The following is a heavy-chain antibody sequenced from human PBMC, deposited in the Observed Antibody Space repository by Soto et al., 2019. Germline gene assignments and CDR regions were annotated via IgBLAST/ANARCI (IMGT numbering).Heavy chain of an antibody. CDR2: IYYSGST. CDR3: ASWGRYFDRPNYYYYYGMDV. V-gene: IGHV4-39*01. CDR1: GGTISSSSYY. Sequence: SETLSLTCTVSGGTISSSSYYWGWIRQPPGKGLEWIGSIYYSGSTYYNPSLKSRVTISVDTSKNQFSLKLSSVTAADTAVYYCASWGRYFDRPNYYYYYGMDVWGQGTTVTVSS. D-gene: IGHD3-9*01. J-gene: IGHJ6*02.